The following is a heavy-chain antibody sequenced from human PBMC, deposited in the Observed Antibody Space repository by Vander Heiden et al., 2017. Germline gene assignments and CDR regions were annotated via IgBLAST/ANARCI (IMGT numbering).Heavy chain of an antibody. CDR2: ISWNSGSI. CDR3: GRDRIYGHGGSFDI. Sequence: GGGLVQPGRSLRLSCAASGFTFDDYAMHWVRPAPGKGLEWVSGISWNSGSIGYADSVKGRFTISRDNAKNSLYLKMNSLRAEDTALYYCGRDRIYGHGGSFDIW. V-gene: IGHV3-9*01. J-gene: IGHJ3*02. D-gene: IGHD3-10*01. CDR1: GFTFDDYA.